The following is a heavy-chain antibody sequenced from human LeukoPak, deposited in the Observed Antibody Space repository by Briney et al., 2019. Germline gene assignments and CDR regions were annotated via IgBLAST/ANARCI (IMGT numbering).Heavy chain of an antibody. J-gene: IGHJ4*02. CDR1: GFTLSSYD. CDR2: IGTAGDT. D-gene: IGHD2-21*02. Sequence: GGSLRLSCAASGFTLSSYDMHWVRQATGKGLEWVSAIGTAGDTYYPGSVKGRFTISRENAKNSLYLQMNSLRAGDTAVYYCARGAYCGGDCYPPYYFDYWGQGTLVTVSS. V-gene: IGHV3-13*01. CDR3: ARGAYCGGDCYPPYYFDY.